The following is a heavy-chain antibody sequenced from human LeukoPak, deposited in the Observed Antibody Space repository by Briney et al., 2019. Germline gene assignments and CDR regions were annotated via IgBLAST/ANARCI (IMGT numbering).Heavy chain of an antibody. CDR3: ARAVLVVVTAIRGENAFDI. CDR1: GGTFSSYA. Sequence: SVKVSCTASGGTFSSYAISWVRQAPGQGLEWMGGIIPIFGTANYAQKFQGRVTITADKSTSTAYMELSSLRSEDTAVYYCARAVLVVVTAIRGENAFDIWGQGTMVTVSS. D-gene: IGHD2-21*02. CDR2: IIPIFGTA. V-gene: IGHV1-69*06. J-gene: IGHJ3*02.